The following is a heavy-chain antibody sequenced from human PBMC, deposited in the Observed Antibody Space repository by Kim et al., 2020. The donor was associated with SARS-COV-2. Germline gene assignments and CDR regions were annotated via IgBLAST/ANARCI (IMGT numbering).Heavy chain of an antibody. D-gene: IGHD3-3*01. CDR2: IYYSGST. J-gene: IGHJ6*03. V-gene: IGHV4-59*01. CDR3: ARLRTLTIFGVVTTGSYMDV. Sequence: SETLSLTCTVSGVSISSYYWSWIRQPPGKGLEWIGYIYYSGSTNYNPSLKSRVTISVDTSKNQFSLKLSSVTAADTAVYYCARLRTLTIFGVVTTGSYMDVWGKGTTVTVSS. CDR1: GVSISSYY.